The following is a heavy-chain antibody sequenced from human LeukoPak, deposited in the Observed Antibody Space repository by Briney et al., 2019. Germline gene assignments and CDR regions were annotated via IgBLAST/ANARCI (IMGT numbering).Heavy chain of an antibody. V-gene: IGHV3-23*01. D-gene: IGHD3-22*01. CDR1: GFTFSIYA. CDR3: AKDRPNYYGSNGHYYRRDGDY. CDR2: ITSSGDGT. J-gene: IGHJ4*02. Sequence: QAGGSLRLSCAASGFTFSIYAMSWVRQAPGKGLQWVSSITSSGDGTYYADSVKGPFTISRDNSENVLYLQMNSLRVEDTAVYFCAKDRPNYYGSNGHYYRRDGDYWGQGTLVTVSS.